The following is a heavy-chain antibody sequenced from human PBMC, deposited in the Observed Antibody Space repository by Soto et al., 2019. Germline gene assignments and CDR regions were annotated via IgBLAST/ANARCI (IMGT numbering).Heavy chain of an antibody. D-gene: IGHD4-17*01. J-gene: IGHJ5*02. CDR1: GDSIDNTVFF. V-gene: IGHV4-31*03. CDR2: ISSSGKT. Sequence: QVHLQESGPGLVKPSQTLSLTCSVSGDSIDNTVFFWNWIRQQPEKGLEWIGYISSSGKTYYNPSIKSRVTMSLDTSRNQFSLNLTSVTAADTAVYFCARHLSGDYPNSNWFDPWGQGTLVTVSS. CDR3: ARHLSGDYPNSNWFDP.